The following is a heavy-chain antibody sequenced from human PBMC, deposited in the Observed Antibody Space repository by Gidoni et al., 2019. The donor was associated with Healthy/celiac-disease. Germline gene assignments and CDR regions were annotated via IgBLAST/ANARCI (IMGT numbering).Heavy chain of an antibody. V-gene: IGHV3-9*01. CDR2: IRWNSGSI. D-gene: IGHD3-22*01. CDR1: GFTCDDYA. CDR3: AKDMGYDSSGYYSYYFDY. J-gene: IGHJ4*02. Sequence: EVQLVESGGGLVQPGRSLRLSCAASGFTCDDYAMHWVRQVPGKGLEWVSGIRWNSGSIDYADSVKGRFTISRDNAKNSLYLQMNSLRAEDTALYYCAKDMGYDSSGYYSYYFDYWGQGTLVTVSS.